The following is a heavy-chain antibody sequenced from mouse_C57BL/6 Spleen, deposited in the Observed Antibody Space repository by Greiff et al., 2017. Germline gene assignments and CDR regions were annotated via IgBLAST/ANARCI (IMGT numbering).Heavy chain of an antibody. CDR2: FDPENGDT. J-gene: IGHJ3*01. CDR1: GFNIKDDY. V-gene: IGHV14-4*01. CDR3: TLFYSNYFFAY. Sequence: VQLKQSGAELVRPGASVKLSCTASGFNIKDDYMHWVKQRPEQGLEWIGWFDPENGDTEYDSKFQGKATITADTSSNTAYLQLRSLTSYDTAVDYCTLFYSNYFFAYWGQGTLVTVSA. D-gene: IGHD2-5*01.